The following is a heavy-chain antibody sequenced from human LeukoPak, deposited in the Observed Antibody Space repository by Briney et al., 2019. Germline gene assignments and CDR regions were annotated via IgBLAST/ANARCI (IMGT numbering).Heavy chain of an antibody. Sequence: GESLKISCKGSGYSFTNYWIAWVRQTPGKGLEWMGIIYPGDSDTRYSPSFQGQVTISADKSISTAYLQWSSLKASGTAMYYCARPAVVAAFDAFDIWGQGTMVTVSS. D-gene: IGHD2-15*01. CDR3: ARPAVVAAFDAFDI. J-gene: IGHJ3*02. CDR2: IYPGDSDT. V-gene: IGHV5-51*01. CDR1: GYSFTNYW.